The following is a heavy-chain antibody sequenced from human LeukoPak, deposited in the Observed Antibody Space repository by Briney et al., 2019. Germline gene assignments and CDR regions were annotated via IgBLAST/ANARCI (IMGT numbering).Heavy chain of an antibody. J-gene: IGHJ5*02. V-gene: IGHV4-59*01. D-gene: IGHD5-18*01. Sequence: PSETLSLTCTVSGGSISSYYWSWIRQPPGKGLEWIGYIYYSGSTNYNPSLKSRVTISVDTSKNQFSLKLSSVTAADTAVYYCARRSGYSYYNWFDPWGQGTLATVSS. CDR2: IYYSGST. CDR1: GGSISSYY. CDR3: ARRSGYSYYNWFDP.